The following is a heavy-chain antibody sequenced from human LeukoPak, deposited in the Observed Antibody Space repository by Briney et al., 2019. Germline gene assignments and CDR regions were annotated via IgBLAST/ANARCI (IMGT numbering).Heavy chain of an antibody. CDR3: ARSSGRWLVRGYFDY. D-gene: IGHD6-19*01. CDR1: GFTFSSYA. J-gene: IGHJ4*02. V-gene: IGHV3-30-3*01. CDR2: ISYDGSNK. Sequence: GGSLRLSCAASGFTFSSYAMPWVRQAPGKGLEWVAVISYDGSNKYYADSVKGRFTISRDNSKNTLYLQMNSLRAEDTAVYYCARSSGRWLVRGYFDYWGQGTLVTVSS.